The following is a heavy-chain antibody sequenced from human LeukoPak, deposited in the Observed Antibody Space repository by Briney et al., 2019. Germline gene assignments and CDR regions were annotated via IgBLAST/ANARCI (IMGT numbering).Heavy chain of an antibody. Sequence: ASVKVSCKTSGYTFTSYYINWVRQAPGQGLEWMGWISAYDGNTNYAQKFQGRVTMTTDTSTSTAYMELRSLRFDDTAVYYCARDKVIASAGTPNWFDPWGQGTLVTVSS. V-gene: IGHV1-18*01. D-gene: IGHD6-13*01. CDR2: ISAYDGNT. CDR1: GYTFTSYY. J-gene: IGHJ5*02. CDR3: ARDKVIASAGTPNWFDP.